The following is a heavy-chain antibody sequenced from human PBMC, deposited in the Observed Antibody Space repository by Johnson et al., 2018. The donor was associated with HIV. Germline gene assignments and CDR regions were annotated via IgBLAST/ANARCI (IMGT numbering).Heavy chain of an antibody. Sequence: VQLVESGGGVVQPGRSLRLSCAASEFTFSSYAFHWVRQAPGKGLEWVAIISHDGSKKYYADSVEGRFTISRDNFKNTLYLQMNSLRAEDTAVYYCTTGGVSYYDSDAFDIWGQGTMVTVSS. J-gene: IGHJ3*02. D-gene: IGHD1-26*01. V-gene: IGHV3-30-3*01. CDR2: ISHDGSKK. CDR3: TTGGVSYYDSDAFDI. CDR1: EFTFSSYA.